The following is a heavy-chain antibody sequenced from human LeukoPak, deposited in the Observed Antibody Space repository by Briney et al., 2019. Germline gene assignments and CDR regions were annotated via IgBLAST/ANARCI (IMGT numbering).Heavy chain of an antibody. V-gene: IGHV3-23*01. CDR2: INGGGGAT. Sequence: PGGSLRLSCVASGFTFSSHAMNWVRQAPGRGLEWVSAINGGGGATYYTDSVRGRFTISRDNSRNTLYLQMNSLRAEDTAVYYCAKEHSDWYGNWFDPWGQGTLVTVSS. J-gene: IGHJ5*02. CDR3: AKEHSDWYGNWFDP. D-gene: IGHD6-19*01. CDR1: GFTFSSHA.